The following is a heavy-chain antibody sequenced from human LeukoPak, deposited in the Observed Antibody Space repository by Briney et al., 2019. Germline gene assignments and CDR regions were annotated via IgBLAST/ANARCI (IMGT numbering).Heavy chain of an antibody. CDR3: ARADHDFWSGYYTVDY. D-gene: IGHD3-3*01. Sequence: ASVKVSCKASGYTFTSYYMHWVRQAPGQGLEWMAIINPSGGSTSYAQKFQGRVTMTRDTSTSTVYMELSSLRSEDTAVYYCARADHDFWSGYYTVDYWGQGTLVTVSS. CDR1: GYTFTSYY. J-gene: IGHJ4*02. V-gene: IGHV1-46*01. CDR2: INPSGGST.